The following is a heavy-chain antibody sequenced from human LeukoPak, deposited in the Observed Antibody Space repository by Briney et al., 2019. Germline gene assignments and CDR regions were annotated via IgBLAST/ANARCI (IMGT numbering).Heavy chain of an antibody. Sequence: SETLSLTCTVSGGSVSSSGYSWNWIRQPPGNTLEWIGYTYYSGSTNYNPSLKSRVTLSVDTSKNQFSLKLSSVTAADTAVYYCTKATKWLAFDSWGRGTLVTVSS. CDR3: TKATKWLAFDS. CDR1: GGSVSSSGYS. V-gene: IGHV4-61*08. CDR2: TYYSGST. J-gene: IGHJ4*02. D-gene: IGHD6-19*01.